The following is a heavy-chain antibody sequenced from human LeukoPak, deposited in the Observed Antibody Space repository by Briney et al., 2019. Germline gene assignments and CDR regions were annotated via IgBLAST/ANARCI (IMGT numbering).Heavy chain of an antibody. CDR1: GYTFTGYY. CDR3: VRERTLTSCYDY. Sequence: ASVKVSCKASGYTFTGYYMHWVRQAPGQGLEWMGWINPNSGGTNYAQKFQGRVTMTRDTSISTAYMELSRLRSDDTAVYYCVRERTLTSCYDYWGQGTLVTVSP. CDR2: INPNSGGT. V-gene: IGHV1-2*02. D-gene: IGHD2-15*01. J-gene: IGHJ4*02.